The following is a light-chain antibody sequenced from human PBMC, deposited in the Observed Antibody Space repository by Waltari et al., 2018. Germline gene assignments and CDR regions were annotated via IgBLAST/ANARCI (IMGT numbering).Light chain of an antibody. J-gene: IGLJ3*02. CDR2: RDT. V-gene: IGLV3-9*01. CDR3: QVWTTGAGV. CDR1: NIGDKI. Sequence: SYELTQPVSVSVALGQTARITCGGNNIGDKIVHWYQQKPGQAPVLVLFRDTNRPSGIPGRVSGSNSGNTATLTISRAQGGDEADYYCQVWTTGAGVFGGGTKLSVL.